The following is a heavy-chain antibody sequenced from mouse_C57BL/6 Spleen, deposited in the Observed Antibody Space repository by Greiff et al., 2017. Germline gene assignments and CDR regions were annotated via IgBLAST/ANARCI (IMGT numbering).Heavy chain of an antibody. V-gene: IGHV5-17*01. Sequence: EVKLEEPGGGLVKPGGSLKLSCAASGFTFSDYGMHWVRQAPEKGLEWVAYISRGSSTIYYADTVKGRFTISRDNAKNTLFLQMTSLRSEDTAMYYCARRALSYTAMDYWGQGTSVTVSS. CDR2: ISRGSSTI. CDR1: GFTFSDYG. CDR3: ARRALSYTAMDY. D-gene: IGHD2-12*01. J-gene: IGHJ4*01.